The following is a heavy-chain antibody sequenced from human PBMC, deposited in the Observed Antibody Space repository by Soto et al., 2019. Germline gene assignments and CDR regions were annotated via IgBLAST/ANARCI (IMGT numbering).Heavy chain of an antibody. CDR1: GGTFRSYA. D-gene: IGHD6-19*01. J-gene: IGHJ4*02. CDR2: IIPIFGTA. V-gene: IGHV1-69*13. CDR3: AAGEQWPYDY. Sequence: SVKVSCPASGGTFRSYAISWVRQAPGQGLEWMGGIIPIFGTANYAQKFQGRVTITADESTSTAYKELSSLRSEDTAVYYCAAGEQWPYDYWGQGTLVTVSS.